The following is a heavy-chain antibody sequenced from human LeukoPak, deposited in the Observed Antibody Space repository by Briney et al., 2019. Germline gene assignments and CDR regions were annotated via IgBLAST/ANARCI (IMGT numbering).Heavy chain of an antibody. CDR2: ISGNGAST. J-gene: IGHJ4*02. CDR1: GFTFNTFA. V-gene: IGHV3-23*01. D-gene: IGHD2-15*01. CDR3: TKDLLGYSRPIDC. Sequence: GGSLRLSCAASGFTFNTFAMNWVRQAPGKGLEWVSSISGNGASTYYADSVKGRFTISRDNSRSSVYLQMNSLGAEDTAIYYCTKDLLGYSRPIDCWGQGTLVTVSS.